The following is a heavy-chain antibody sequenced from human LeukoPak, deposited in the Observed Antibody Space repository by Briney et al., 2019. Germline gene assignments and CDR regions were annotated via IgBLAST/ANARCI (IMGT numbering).Heavy chain of an antibody. CDR3: TTVQQWLAQALGY. CDR2: IRKKSDGGTT. V-gene: IGHV3-15*01. Sequence: GGSLRLSCAASGFTFSNAWMTWVRQAPGKGLEWVGHIRKKSDGGTTDYAAPVKGRFTISRDDSKNTLYLYMNSLKTEDTAVYYCTTVQQWLAQALGYWGQGTLVIVS. J-gene: IGHJ4*02. D-gene: IGHD6-19*01. CDR1: GFTFSNAW.